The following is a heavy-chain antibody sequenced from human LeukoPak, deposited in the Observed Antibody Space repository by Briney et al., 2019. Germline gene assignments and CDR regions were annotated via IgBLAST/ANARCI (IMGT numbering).Heavy chain of an antibody. V-gene: IGHV3-30*02. Sequence: PGGSLRLSCAASGFTFSSYGMHWVRQASGKGLEWVAFIRYDGSNKYYADSVKGRFTISRDNSKNTLYLQINSLRAEDTAVYYCAKDLEMATILAFDIWGQGTMVTVSS. J-gene: IGHJ3*02. D-gene: IGHD5-24*01. CDR2: IRYDGSNK. CDR1: GFTFSSYG. CDR3: AKDLEMATILAFDI.